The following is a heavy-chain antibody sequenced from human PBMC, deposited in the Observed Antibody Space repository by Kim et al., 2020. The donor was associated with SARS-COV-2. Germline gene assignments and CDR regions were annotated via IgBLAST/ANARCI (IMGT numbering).Heavy chain of an antibody. CDR3: ARHKGSSGTNYDY. J-gene: IGHJ4*02. D-gene: IGHD3-10*01. V-gene: IGHV5-51*01. Sequence: YSPSFPGQVTISADKSISTAYLQWSSLKASDTAMYYCARHKGSSGTNYDYWGQGTLVTVSS.